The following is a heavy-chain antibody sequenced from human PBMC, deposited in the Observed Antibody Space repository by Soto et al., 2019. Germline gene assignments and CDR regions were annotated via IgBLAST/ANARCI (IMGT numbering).Heavy chain of an antibody. D-gene: IGHD3-3*01. Sequence: QVQLVQSGAEVKKPGSSVKVSCKASGGTFKNNGISWVRQAPGQGLEWMGGIIPVFGTTNYAQKFQGRLTITADDSTNTVYMELSSLRSEDTAVYYCARENGVAVGTILYYFDYWGQGTLVTVSS. CDR1: GGTFKNNG. V-gene: IGHV1-69*01. J-gene: IGHJ4*02. CDR3: ARENGVAVGTILYYFDY. CDR2: IIPVFGTT.